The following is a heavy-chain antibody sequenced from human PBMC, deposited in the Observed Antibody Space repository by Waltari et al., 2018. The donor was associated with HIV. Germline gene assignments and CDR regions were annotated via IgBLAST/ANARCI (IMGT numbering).Heavy chain of an antibody. J-gene: IGHJ1*01. CDR3: ARGRYSSSWYADEYFQH. CDR2: INHSGST. Sequence: QVQLQQWGAGLLKPSEPLSLPCAVYGGTFSGYYWSWIRAPHGKGLEWIGEINHSGSTNYNPSLKSRVTISVDTSKNQFSLKLSSVTAADTAVYYCARGRYSSSWYADEYFQHWGQGTLVTVSS. D-gene: IGHD6-13*01. CDR1: GGTFSGYY. V-gene: IGHV4-34*01.